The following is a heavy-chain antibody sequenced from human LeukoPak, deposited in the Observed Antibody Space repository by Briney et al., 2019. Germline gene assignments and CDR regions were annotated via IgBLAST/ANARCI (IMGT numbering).Heavy chain of an antibody. CDR1: GYTFTGYY. Sequence: ASVKVSCKASGYTFTGYYMHWVRQAPGQELEWMGWINPNSGGTNYAQKFQGRVTMTRDTYISTAYMEMSRLRSDDTAVYNCARVPRLGYCSSTSCYDDYWGQGPLVTVSS. CDR3: ARVPRLGYCSSTSCYDDY. D-gene: IGHD2-2*01. V-gene: IGHV1-2*02. J-gene: IGHJ4*02. CDR2: INPNSGGT.